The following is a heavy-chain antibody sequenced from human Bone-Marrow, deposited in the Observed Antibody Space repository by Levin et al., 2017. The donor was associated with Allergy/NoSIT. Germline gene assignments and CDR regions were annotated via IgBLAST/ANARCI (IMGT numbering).Heavy chain of an antibody. CDR3: AVDTAMGYYGMDV. Sequence: SETLSLTCAVYGGSFSGYYWSWIRQPPGKGLEWIGEINHSGSTNYNPSLKSRVTISVDTSKNQFSLKLSSVTAADTAVYYCAVDTAMGYYGMDVWGQGTTVTVSS. CDR2: INHSGST. CDR1: GGSFSGYY. D-gene: IGHD5-18*01. V-gene: IGHV4-34*01. J-gene: IGHJ6*02.